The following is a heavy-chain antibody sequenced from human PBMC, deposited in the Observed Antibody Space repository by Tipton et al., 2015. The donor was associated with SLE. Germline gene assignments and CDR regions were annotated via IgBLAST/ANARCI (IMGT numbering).Heavy chain of an antibody. D-gene: IGHD3-10*01. J-gene: IGHJ4*02. CDR3: ARYYYASGSYRFDY. CDR2: IYYTMSA. Sequence: TLSLTCTVSGGSISSADYYWSWIRQHPGKGLEWIGYIYYTMSAYYNPSLKSRVIISLDTSKNHFSLKLSSVTAADTAVYYCARYYYASGSYRFDYWGQGALVTVSS. CDR1: GGSISSADYY. V-gene: IGHV4-31*03.